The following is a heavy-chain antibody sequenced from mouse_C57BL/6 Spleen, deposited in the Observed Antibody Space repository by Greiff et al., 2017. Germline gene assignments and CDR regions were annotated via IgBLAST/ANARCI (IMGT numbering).Heavy chain of an antibody. D-gene: IGHD2-3*01. J-gene: IGHJ4*01. CDR2: IDPENGDT. CDR3: TTRIYDGYYDYAMDY. CDR1: GFNIKDDY. V-gene: IGHV14-4*01. Sequence: EVQLQQSGAELVRPGASVKLSCTASGFNIKDDYMHWVKQRPEQGLEWIGWIDPENGDTEYASKFQGKATITADTSSNTAYLQLSSLTSEDTAVYYCTTRIYDGYYDYAMDYWGQGTSVTVSS.